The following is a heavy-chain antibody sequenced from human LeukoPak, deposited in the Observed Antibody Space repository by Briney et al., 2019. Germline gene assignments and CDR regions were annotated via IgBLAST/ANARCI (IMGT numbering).Heavy chain of an antibody. CDR2: IYYSGST. CDR3: ARHKSGPTAHYDVFEI. Sequence: SETLSLTCTVSGGSITNNYWNWNWIRQPQGRGLEWIGYIYYSGSTNYNPSLRSRVTIAVDKSNNQVSLKLNSVTAADTAMYYRARHKSGPTAHYDVFEIWGQGTMVTVSS. J-gene: IGHJ3*02. D-gene: IGHD4/OR15-4a*01. CDR1: GGSITNNY. V-gene: IGHV4-59*01.